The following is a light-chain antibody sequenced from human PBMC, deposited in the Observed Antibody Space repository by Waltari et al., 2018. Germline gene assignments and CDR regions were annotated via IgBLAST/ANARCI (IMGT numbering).Light chain of an antibody. Sequence: AIRITQSPSSLSASTGDRVTNTCRASQGISSYLAWYQQKPGKAPKLLIYAASTLQSGVPSRFSGSGSGTDFTLTISCLQSEDFATYYCQQYYSYPPLTFGGGTKVEIK. CDR2: AAS. CDR3: QQYYSYPPLT. V-gene: IGKV1-8*01. J-gene: IGKJ4*01. CDR1: QGISSY.